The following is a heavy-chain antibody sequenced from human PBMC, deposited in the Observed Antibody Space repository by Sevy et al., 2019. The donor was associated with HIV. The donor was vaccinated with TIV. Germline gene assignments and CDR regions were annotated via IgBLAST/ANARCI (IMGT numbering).Heavy chain of an antibody. CDR1: GYTFTSYG. D-gene: IGHD2-15*01. J-gene: IGHJ5*02. CDR2: ISAYNGNT. Sequence: ASVKVSCKASGYTFTSYGISWVRQAPGQGLEWMGWISAYNGNTNYAQKLQGRVTMTTDTSTSTAYMGLRSLRSDDTAVYYCARFYCSGGSCYYPVDTARGWFDPWGQGTLVTVSS. CDR3: ARFYCSGGSCYYPVDTARGWFDP. V-gene: IGHV1-18*04.